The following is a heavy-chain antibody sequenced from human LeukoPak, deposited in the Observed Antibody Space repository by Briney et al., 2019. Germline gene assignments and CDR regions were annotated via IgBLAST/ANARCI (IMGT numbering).Heavy chain of an antibody. D-gene: IGHD6-19*01. CDR1: GGSISSYY. V-gene: IGHV4-4*07. CDR3: ARHSGSFEGLVGTFDY. J-gene: IGHJ4*02. Sequence: SETLSRNCTVSGGSISSYYWSWLRQPAGKGLEWIVRIYTSGSTNYNPSLKSRVTMSVDTSKNQFSLKLSSVTAADTAVYYCARHSGSFEGLVGTFDYWGQGTLVTVSS. CDR2: IYTSGST.